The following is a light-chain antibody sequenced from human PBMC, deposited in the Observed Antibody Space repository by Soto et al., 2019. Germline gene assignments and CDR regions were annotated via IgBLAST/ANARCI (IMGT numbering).Light chain of an antibody. Sequence: EIVLTQSPATLSLYPGERATLSCRASQSVSTYLAWYQQRPGQAPRLLIYGASSRATGIPDRFSGSGSGTEFTLTISSLQSEDFAIYYCQEYNNWPPLTFGGGTKVDIK. CDR3: QEYNNWPPLT. CDR1: QSVSTY. V-gene: IGKV3D-15*01. CDR2: GAS. J-gene: IGKJ4*01.